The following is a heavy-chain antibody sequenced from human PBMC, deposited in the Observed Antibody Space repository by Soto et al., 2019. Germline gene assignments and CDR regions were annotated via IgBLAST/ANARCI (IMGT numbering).Heavy chain of an antibody. D-gene: IGHD3-22*01. CDR3: ARGSSPANYYDSSGSLGY. J-gene: IGHJ4*02. CDR2: IIPIFGTA. CDR1: GGTFSSYA. Sequence: ASVKVSCKASGGTFSSYAISWVRQARGQGLEWMGGIIPIFGTANYAQKFQGRVTITADESTSTAYMELSSLRSEDTAVYYCARGSSPANYYDSSGSLGYLGQGTLDNVSS. V-gene: IGHV1-69*13.